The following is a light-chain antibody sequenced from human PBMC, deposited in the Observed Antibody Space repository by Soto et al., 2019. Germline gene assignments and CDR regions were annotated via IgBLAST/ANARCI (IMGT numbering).Light chain of an antibody. V-gene: IGLV2-14*03. J-gene: IGLJ1*01. Sequence: SALTQPASVSGSSGQSITISCTGTSSDVGGYNYVSWYQHHPGKAPKLMIYDVSNRPSGVSNRFSGSKSGNTASLIISGLQAEDEADYYCSSYTSSSTLSTYVFGTGTKVTVL. CDR1: SSDVGGYNY. CDR2: DVS. CDR3: SSYTSSSTLSTYV.